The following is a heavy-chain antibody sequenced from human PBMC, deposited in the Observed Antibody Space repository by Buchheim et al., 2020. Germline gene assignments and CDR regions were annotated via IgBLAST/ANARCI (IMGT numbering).Heavy chain of an antibody. CDR3: ARDPVPVSGTSLDY. Sequence: QVQLVQSGAEVRKSGASVKVSCKTSGLTFSDDYMNWVRQAPGHGVEWMGWIYLGAGVVQYSKTIQGRITLTRDTSISTSFMELNRLTSGDAAVYYCARDPVPVSGTSLDYWGKGT. V-gene: IGHV1-2*02. CDR1: GLTFSDDY. D-gene: IGHD1-14*01. CDR2: IYLGAGVV. J-gene: IGHJ4*02.